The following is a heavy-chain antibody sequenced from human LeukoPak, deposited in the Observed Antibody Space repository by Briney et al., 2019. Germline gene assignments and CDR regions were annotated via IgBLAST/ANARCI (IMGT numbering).Heavy chain of an antibody. D-gene: IGHD5-24*01. CDR3: AKGSRDGYKGDLDY. Sequence: PGGSLRLSCAASGFTFSSYSMNWVRQAPGKGLEWVSAISGSGGSTYYADSVKGRFTISRDNSKNTLYLQMNSLRAEDTAVYYCAKGSRDGYKGDLDYWGQGTLVTVSS. V-gene: IGHV3-23*01. CDR2: ISGSGGST. J-gene: IGHJ4*02. CDR1: GFTFSSYS.